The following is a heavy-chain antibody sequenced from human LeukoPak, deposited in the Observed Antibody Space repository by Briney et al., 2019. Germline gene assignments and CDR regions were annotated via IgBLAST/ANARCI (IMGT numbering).Heavy chain of an antibody. J-gene: IGHJ4*02. V-gene: IGHV3-73*01. CDR2: IRSKANSYAT. CDR1: GFTFSSYA. CDR3: TRHRDGLGVGYFDY. Sequence: PGGSLRLSCAASGFTFSSYAMHWVRQASGKGLEWVGRIRSKANSYATAYAASVKGRFTISRDDSKNTAYLQMNSLKTEDTAVYYCTRHRDGLGVGYFDYWGQGTLVTVSS. D-gene: IGHD5-24*01.